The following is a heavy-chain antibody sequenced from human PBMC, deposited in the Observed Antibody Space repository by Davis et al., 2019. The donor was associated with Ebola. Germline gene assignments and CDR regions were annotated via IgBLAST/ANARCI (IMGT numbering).Heavy chain of an antibody. J-gene: IGHJ6*02. CDR2: IYNGGST. D-gene: IGHD2-2*01. V-gene: IGHV3-23*01. Sequence: GESLKISCVASGFIFTNCAMYWVRQAPGKGLEWVSVIYNGGSTYYADSVKGRFTISRDNSKNTLYLQMNSLRAEDTAVYFCARQLPYYSYGMDVWGQGTTVTVSS. CDR1: GFIFTNCA. CDR3: ARQLPYYSYGMDV.